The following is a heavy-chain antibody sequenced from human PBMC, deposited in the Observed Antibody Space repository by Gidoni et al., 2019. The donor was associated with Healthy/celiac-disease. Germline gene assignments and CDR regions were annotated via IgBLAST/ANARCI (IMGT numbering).Heavy chain of an antibody. Sequence: EVQLVESGGGLVKPGGSLRLSCAASGFTFSSYSMNWVRQAPGKGLEWVSSISSSSSYIYYADSVKGRFTISRDNAKNSLYLQMNSLRAEDTAVYYCARDLDYDILTGYYNSNWFDPWGQGTLVTVSS. CDR2: ISSSSSYI. D-gene: IGHD3-9*01. J-gene: IGHJ5*02. V-gene: IGHV3-21*01. CDR1: GFTFSSYS. CDR3: ARDLDYDILTGYYNSNWFDP.